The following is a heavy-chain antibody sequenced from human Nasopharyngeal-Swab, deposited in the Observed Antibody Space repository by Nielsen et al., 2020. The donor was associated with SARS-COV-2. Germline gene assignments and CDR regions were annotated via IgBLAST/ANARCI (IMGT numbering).Heavy chain of an antibody. CDR3: AREADIVVVVAATYFDY. Sequence: ASVKVSCKASGYTFTSYAMHWVRQAPGQRLEWMGWINAGNGNTKYSQKFQGRVTITRDTSASTAYMEPSSLRSEDTAVYYCAREADIVVVVAATYFDYWGQGTLVTVSS. CDR1: GYTFTSYA. CDR2: INAGNGNT. V-gene: IGHV1-3*01. D-gene: IGHD2-15*01. J-gene: IGHJ4*02.